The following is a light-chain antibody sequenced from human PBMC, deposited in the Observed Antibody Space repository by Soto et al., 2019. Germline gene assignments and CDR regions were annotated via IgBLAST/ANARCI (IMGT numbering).Light chain of an antibody. CDR2: GAS. Sequence: EMVVTQSPATLSVSPGERATLSCRASQDVSSNLAWYQQKPGQAPSFLFYGASTRATGTPARFIGSGSGTEFTLTISSLQSEDYAVYFCQQYIRWPLTFGGGTKVEI. V-gene: IGKV3-15*01. CDR1: QDVSSN. CDR3: QQYIRWPLT. J-gene: IGKJ4*01.